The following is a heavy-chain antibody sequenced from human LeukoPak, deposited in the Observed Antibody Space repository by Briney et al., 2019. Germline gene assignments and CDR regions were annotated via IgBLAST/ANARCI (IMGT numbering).Heavy chain of an antibody. CDR1: GFTFSSYA. J-gene: IGHJ4*02. CDR3: ARLDYDMGTY. D-gene: IGHD3-22*01. Sequence: GRSLRLSCAASGFTFSSYAMHWVRQAPGKGLEWVAVISYDGSNKYYADSVKGRFTISRDNSKNTLYLQMNSLRAEDTAVYYCARLDYDMGTYWGQGTLVTVSS. V-gene: IGHV3-30*04. CDR2: ISYDGSNK.